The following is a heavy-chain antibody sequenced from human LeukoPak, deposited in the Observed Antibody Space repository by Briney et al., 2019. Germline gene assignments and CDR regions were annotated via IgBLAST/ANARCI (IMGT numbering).Heavy chain of an antibody. D-gene: IGHD6-19*01. V-gene: IGHV1-69*13. CDR2: IIPIFGAA. CDR3: ARRSGWYTHEYFDY. CDR1: GGTFSSYA. J-gene: IGHJ4*02. Sequence: ASVKVSCKASGGTFSSYAISWVRQAPGQGLEWMGGIIPIFGAANYAQKFQGRVTITADESTSTAYMELSSLRSEDTAVYYCARRSGWYTHEYFDYWGQGTLVTVSS.